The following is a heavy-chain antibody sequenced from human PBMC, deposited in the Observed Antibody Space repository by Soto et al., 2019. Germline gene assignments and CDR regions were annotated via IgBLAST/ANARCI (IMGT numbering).Heavy chain of an antibody. V-gene: IGHV4-34*12. D-gene: IGHD3-16*01. CDR2: LIHGGST. CDR3: ARSPLGYDYVRQTWSEVGDSFDI. CDR1: GASLGGFH. Sequence: SETLSLTCAIYGASLGGFHWTWLRQAPGKGLEWIGELIHGGSTNYNPSLKSRVSFSLDTSKNQFSLHLMSVTAADTAVYYCARSPLGYDYVRQTWSEVGDSFDIWGRGTMVTV. J-gene: IGHJ3*02.